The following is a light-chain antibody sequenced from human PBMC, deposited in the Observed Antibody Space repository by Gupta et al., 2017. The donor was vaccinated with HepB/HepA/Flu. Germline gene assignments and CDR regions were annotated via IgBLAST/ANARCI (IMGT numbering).Light chain of an antibody. CDR3: QQSDSPLLT. V-gene: IGKV1-39*01. CDR1: QSISNS. Sequence: DIQMTQSPSSLSASVGDRVTITCRASQSISNSLNWYLQKPGKAHKLLIYAASSLQSGVPSRFSGSGSGTDFTLTISSLQPEDFATYYCQQSDSPLLTFGGGTKVEI. CDR2: AAS. J-gene: IGKJ4*01.